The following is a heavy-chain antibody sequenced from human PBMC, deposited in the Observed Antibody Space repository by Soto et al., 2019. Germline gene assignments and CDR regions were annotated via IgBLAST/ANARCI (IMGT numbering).Heavy chain of an antibody. CDR3: ARDGMTTGDT. V-gene: IGHV4-4*07. CDR1: GVSVTSDT. Sequence: PSETLSLTCIVSGVSVTSDTWSWVRQPANKGLEWIGRVFSSVSATYNPSLKSRVSISMDTAENRISLKLDSVTAADAGVYFCARDGMTTGDTWGPGTLVTVSS. CDR2: VFSSVSA. D-gene: IGHD2-21*02. J-gene: IGHJ4*02.